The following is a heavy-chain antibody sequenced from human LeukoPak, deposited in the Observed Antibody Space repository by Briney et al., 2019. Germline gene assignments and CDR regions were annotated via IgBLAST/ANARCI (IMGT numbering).Heavy chain of an antibody. CDR2: INPNSGGT. J-gene: IGHJ6*03. CDR3: ARDIITMVRGVIPGYYYMDV. V-gene: IGHV1-2*02. Sequence: VASVKVSCKASGYTFTGYYMHWVRQAPGQGLEWMGWINPNSGGTNYAQKFQGRFTMTRDTSISTAYMELSRLRSDDTAVYYCARDIITMVRGVIPGYYYMDVWGKGTTVTISS. D-gene: IGHD3-10*01. CDR1: GYTFTGYY.